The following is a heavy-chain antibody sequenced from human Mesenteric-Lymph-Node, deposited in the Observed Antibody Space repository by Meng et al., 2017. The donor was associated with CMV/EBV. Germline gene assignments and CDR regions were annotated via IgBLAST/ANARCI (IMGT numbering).Heavy chain of an antibody. CDR2: ISPYNGNT. D-gene: IGHD4/OR15-4a*01. CDR3: ARLGVPYMVVRGTYGMDV. J-gene: IGHJ6*02. V-gene: IGHV1-18*01. CDR1: GYTFPDYG. Sequence: ASVKVSCKAYGYTFPDYGVSWVQQAPGQGLVWMGWISPYNGNTNYAQKLQGRVTMTTDTSTSTAYMELRSLRSDDTAVYYCARLGVPYMVVRGTYGMDVWGQGTTVTVSS.